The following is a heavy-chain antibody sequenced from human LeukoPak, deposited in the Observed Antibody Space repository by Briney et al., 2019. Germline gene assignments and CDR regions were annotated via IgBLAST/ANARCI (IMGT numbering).Heavy chain of an antibody. D-gene: IGHD1-26*01. Sequence: ASVKVSCKASGGTFSSYAISWVRQAPGQGLEWMGRIIPILGIANYAQKFQGRVTITADKSTSTAYMELSSLRSEDTAVYYCARDLSHSVGDAFDIWGQGTMVTVSS. V-gene: IGHV1-69*04. CDR2: IIPILGIA. CDR1: GGTFSSYA. CDR3: ARDLSHSVGDAFDI. J-gene: IGHJ3*02.